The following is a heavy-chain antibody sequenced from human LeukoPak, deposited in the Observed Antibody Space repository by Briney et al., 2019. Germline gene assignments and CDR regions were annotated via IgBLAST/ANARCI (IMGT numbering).Heavy chain of an antibody. CDR2: INHSGST. Sequence: SETLSLTCAVYGGSFSGYYWSWIRQPPGKGLEWIGEINHSGSTNYNPSLKSRVTISVDTSKNQFSLKLISVTAADTAVYYCARGRRAHIKDYWGQGTLVTVSS. V-gene: IGHV4-34*01. D-gene: IGHD1-14*01. CDR3: ARGRRAHIKDY. CDR1: GGSFSGYY. J-gene: IGHJ4*02.